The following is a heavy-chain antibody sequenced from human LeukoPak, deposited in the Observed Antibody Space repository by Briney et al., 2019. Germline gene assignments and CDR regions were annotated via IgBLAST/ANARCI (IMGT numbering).Heavy chain of an antibody. D-gene: IGHD1-26*01. Sequence: QPGGSLRLSCAASGFTFSNHWMHWVRQAPGKGLVWVSRVNGDGSSTDYADSVKGRFTISRDNAKNSLYLQMNSLRAEDTAVYYCARDSLVGANANWFDPWGRGTLVTVSS. CDR2: VNGDGSST. J-gene: IGHJ5*02. CDR3: ARDSLVGANANWFDP. CDR1: GFTFSNHW. V-gene: IGHV3-74*01.